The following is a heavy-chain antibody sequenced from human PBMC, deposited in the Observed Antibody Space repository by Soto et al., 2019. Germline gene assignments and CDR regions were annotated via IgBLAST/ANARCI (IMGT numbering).Heavy chain of an antibody. J-gene: IGHJ3*02. D-gene: IGHD6-13*01. Sequence: ASVKVSCKASGYTFTSYGISWVRQAPGQGLEWMGWISAYNGNTNYAQKLQGRVTMTTDTSTSTAYMELRSLRSDDTAVYYCARDRRLLELVWMGRDAFDIWGQGTMVTVSS. CDR2: ISAYNGNT. V-gene: IGHV1-18*01. CDR1: GYTFTSYG. CDR3: ARDRRLLELVWMGRDAFDI.